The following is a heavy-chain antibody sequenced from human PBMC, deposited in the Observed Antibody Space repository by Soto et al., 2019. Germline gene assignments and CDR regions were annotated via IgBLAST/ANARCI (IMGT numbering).Heavy chain of an antibody. D-gene: IGHD1-1*01. CDR1: GGSVSSGSYY. CDR2: MSHSGGS. CDR3: ARVERGTATTVVDAFDI. Sequence: QVQLQQWGAGLLKPSETLSLTCAVYGGSVSSGSYYWSWIRQPPGKGLEWIGEMSHSGGSHFNPSLRVGVPLPVETPKNQFSLKMSSVTAADTALYYCARVERGTATTVVDAFDIWGPGTMVTVSS. J-gene: IGHJ3*02. V-gene: IGHV4-34*01.